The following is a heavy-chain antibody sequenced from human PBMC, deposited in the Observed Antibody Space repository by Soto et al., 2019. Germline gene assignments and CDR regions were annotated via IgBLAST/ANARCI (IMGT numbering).Heavy chain of an antibody. V-gene: IGHV4-4*07. D-gene: IGHD3-10*01. CDR3: AADSGRGGRAFDH. CDR2: LYLGGAP. Sequence: QVQIQESGPGLVTPSDTLSHTCTVSDASITNFFWNWVRQPAGGPLEWIGRLYLGGAPTYNPSLRSRLFISADTSKNQVSLKLTSVTAADTAVYYCAADSGRGGRAFDHWGHGALATVSS. CDR1: DASITNFF. J-gene: IGHJ4*01.